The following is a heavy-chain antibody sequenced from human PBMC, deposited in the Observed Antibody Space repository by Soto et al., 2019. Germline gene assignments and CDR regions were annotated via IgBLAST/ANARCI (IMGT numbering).Heavy chain of an antibody. V-gene: IGHV4-4*07. CDR1: GGSVSGYY. D-gene: IGHD2-2*01. J-gene: IGHJ6*02. CDR2: IYTSGST. CDR3: ARDGCSSTSCSTHYYYYGMDV. Sequence: LSLTCIVSGGSVSGYYCSWIRQPAGKGLEWIGRIYTSGSTNYNPSLKSRVTMSVDTSKNQFSLKLSSVTAADTAVYYCARDGCSSTSCSTHYYYYGMDVWAQGTTVTVS.